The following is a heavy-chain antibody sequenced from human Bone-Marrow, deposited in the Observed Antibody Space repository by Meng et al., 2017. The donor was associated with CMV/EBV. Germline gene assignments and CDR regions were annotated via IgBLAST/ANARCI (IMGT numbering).Heavy chain of an antibody. V-gene: IGHV4-39*07. J-gene: IGHJ6*02. D-gene: IGHD5-24*01. CDR2: INHSGST. CDR1: GGSISSSSYY. Sequence: SETLSLTCTVSGGSISSSSYYWGWIRQPPGKGLEWIGEINHSGSTNYNQSLKSRVTISVDTSKNQFSLKLSSVTAADTAVYYCARRHDGYNYVMYYYYGMDVWGQGTTVTVSS. CDR3: ARRHDGYNYVMYYYYGMDV.